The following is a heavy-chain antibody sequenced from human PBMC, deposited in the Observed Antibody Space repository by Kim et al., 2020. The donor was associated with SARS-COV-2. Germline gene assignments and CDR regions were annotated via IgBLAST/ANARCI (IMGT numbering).Heavy chain of an antibody. Sequence: GGSLRLSCAASGFTFSSYDMHWVRQATGKGLEWVSAIGTAGDTYYPGSVKGRFTISRENAKNSLYLQMNSLRAGDTAVYYCARDLSYSGSYLGPHNDYGMDVWGQGTTVTVSS. V-gene: IGHV3-13*01. J-gene: IGHJ6*02. CDR2: IGTAGDT. CDR3: ARDLSYSGSYLGPHNDYGMDV. CDR1: GFTFSSYD. D-gene: IGHD1-26*01.